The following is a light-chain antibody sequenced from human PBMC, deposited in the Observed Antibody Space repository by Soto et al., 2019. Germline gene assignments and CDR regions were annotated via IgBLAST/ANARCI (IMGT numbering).Light chain of an antibody. Sequence: EIVLTQSPATLSLSPGERATLSCRASQSVSSYLAWYQQTPGQAPRLLIYGASSRATGVPDRFSGSGSGTDFTLTISRLEPEDFAVYYCQQYYSIPLTFGGGTKV. CDR3: QQYYSIPLT. J-gene: IGKJ4*01. CDR1: QSVSSY. V-gene: IGKV3-20*01. CDR2: GAS.